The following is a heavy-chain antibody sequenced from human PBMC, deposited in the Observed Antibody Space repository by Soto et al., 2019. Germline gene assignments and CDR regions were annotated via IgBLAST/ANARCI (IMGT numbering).Heavy chain of an antibody. V-gene: IGHV1-3*01. CDR2: INAGNGNT. CDR3: ARVTPEINWFDP. Sequence: ASVKVSCKASGYTFTSYAMHWVHQAPGQRLEWMGWINAGNGNTKYSQKFQGRVTITRDTSASTAYMELSSLRSEDTAVYYCARVTPEINWFDPWGQGTLVTVSS. CDR1: GYTFTSYA. D-gene: IGHD2-15*01. J-gene: IGHJ5*02.